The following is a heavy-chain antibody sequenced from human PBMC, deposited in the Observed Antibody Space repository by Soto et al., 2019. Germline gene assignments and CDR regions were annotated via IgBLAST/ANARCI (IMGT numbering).Heavy chain of an antibody. CDR1: GDTCTTYD. CDR3: ERGRASGSYYLLDY. D-gene: IGHD3-10*01. CDR2: INPNSGNI. Sequence: ASVKVSCKASGDTCTTYDINWVRQATGHGLEWMGWINPNSGNIGYAQRFQGRVTMTRDTAIRTAYMEVSSLRSDDTAVYYCERGRASGSYYLLDYWGQGTLVTVSS. J-gene: IGHJ4*02. V-gene: IGHV1-8*01.